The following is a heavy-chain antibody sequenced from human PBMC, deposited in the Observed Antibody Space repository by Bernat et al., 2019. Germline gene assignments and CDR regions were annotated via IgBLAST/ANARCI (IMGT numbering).Heavy chain of an antibody. Sequence: QVTLRESGPALVKPTQTLTLTCTFSGFSLSTSGMCVSWIRQPPGKALEWLALIDWDDDKYYSTSLKTRLTISKDTSKNQVVLTMTNMDPVDTATYYCARLRKYYYGSGSLNYYSYGMDVWGQGTTVTVSS. CDR2: IDWDDDK. V-gene: IGHV2-70*01. CDR1: GFSLSTSGMC. D-gene: IGHD3-10*01. J-gene: IGHJ6*02. CDR3: ARLRKYYYGSGSLNYYSYGMDV.